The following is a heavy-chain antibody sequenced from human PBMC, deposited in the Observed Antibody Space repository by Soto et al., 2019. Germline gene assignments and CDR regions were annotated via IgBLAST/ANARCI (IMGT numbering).Heavy chain of an antibody. D-gene: IGHD3-10*01. J-gene: IGHJ6*04. CDR2: IRSKAYGGTT. Sequence: GGSLRLSCTASGFTFGDYAMSWFRQAPGKGLEWVGFIRSKAYGGTTEYAASVKGRFTISRDDSKSIAYLQMNSLRTEDTAVYYCTRGRITMFRGFPDYYYYGIYVRAKRTTVTVS. CDR1: GFTFGDYA. V-gene: IGHV3-49*03. CDR3: TRGRITMFRGFPDYYYYGIYV.